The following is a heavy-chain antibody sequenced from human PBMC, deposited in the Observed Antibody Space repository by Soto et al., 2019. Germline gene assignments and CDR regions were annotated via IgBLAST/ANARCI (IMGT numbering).Heavy chain of an antibody. D-gene: IGHD2-15*01. CDR2: IYYSGST. J-gene: IGHJ3*02. CDR1: GGSISSYY. V-gene: IGHV4-59*01. Sequence: PSETLSLTCTVSGGSISSYYWSWIRQPPGKGLEWIGYIYYSGSTNYDPSLKSRVTISVDTSKNQFSLKLSSVTAADTAVYYCARAVVAATGDAFDIWGQGTMVTVSS. CDR3: ARAVVAATGDAFDI.